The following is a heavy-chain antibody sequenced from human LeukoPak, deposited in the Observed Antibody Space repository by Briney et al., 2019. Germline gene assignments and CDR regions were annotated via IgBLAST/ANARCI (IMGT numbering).Heavy chain of an antibody. CDR3: ARDVEMGTIGHYFDS. D-gene: IGHD5-24*01. CDR1: GSSISSGTYY. CDR2: IYHSGST. V-gene: IGHV4-31*11. J-gene: IGHJ4*02. Sequence: SQTLSLTCAVSGSSISSGTYYWSWLRQHPGKGLEWLGYIYHSGSTFYNPSLKSRVTISADTSENQFSLNLRSVTAANTAIYYCARDVEMGTIGHYFDSWGQGTLVTVSS.